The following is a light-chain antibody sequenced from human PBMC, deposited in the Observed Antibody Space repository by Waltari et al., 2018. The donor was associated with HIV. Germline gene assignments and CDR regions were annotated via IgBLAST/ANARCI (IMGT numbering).Light chain of an antibody. CDR1: QYINTY. J-gene: IGKJ5*01. V-gene: IGKV1-39*01. Sequence: DIQMTQSPSSLSASVGARVTITCRTSQYINTYLNWYQQTPGKAPNLLIFDASNFQDGVPSRFSGRGSGTNFTLTVSSLHAEDVGTYFCQQTYTTPHTFGQGTRLQI. CDR3: QQTYTTPHT. CDR2: DAS.